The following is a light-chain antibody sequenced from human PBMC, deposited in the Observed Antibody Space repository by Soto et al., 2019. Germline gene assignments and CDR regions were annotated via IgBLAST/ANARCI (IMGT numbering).Light chain of an antibody. J-gene: IGKJ4*01. CDR2: GAS. CDR1: QSVSSTY. CDR3: QQYGSSPSLT. Sequence: EIVLTQSPGTVSLSPGERATLSCRASQSVSSTYLAWYQQKPGQAPRLLIYGASYRATGIPDRFSGSGSGTDFTFTISRLEPEDFAVYYCQQYGSSPSLTFGGGTRVELK. V-gene: IGKV3-20*01.